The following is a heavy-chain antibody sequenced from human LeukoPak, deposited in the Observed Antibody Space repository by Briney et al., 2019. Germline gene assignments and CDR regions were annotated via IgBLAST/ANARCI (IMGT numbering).Heavy chain of an antibody. CDR2: VYYSGTT. D-gene: IGHD6-19*01. CDR3: ASGTPIHTTGWSVSRFDR. Sequence: SDTLSLTCRVSGGSFRSYYYWGWIRQPPGKGLDYIGYVYYSGTTNYNPSPKSRVTISVDTSKNQFSMKLTSVTAADTAVYYCASGTPIHTTGWSVSRFDRWGQGTLVTVSS. J-gene: IGHJ5*02. V-gene: IGHV4-59*07. CDR1: GGSFRSYYY.